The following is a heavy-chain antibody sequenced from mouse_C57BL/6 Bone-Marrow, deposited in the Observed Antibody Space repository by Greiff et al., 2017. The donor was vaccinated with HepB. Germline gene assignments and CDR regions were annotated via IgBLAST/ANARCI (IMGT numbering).Heavy chain of an antibody. CDR3: ARSRQLLGAMDY. CDR1: GYTFTSYG. CDR2: IYPRSGNT. J-gene: IGHJ4*01. Sequence: QVHVKQSGAELARPGASVKLSCKASGYTFTSYGISWVKQRTGQGLEWIGEIYPRSGNTYYNEKFKGKATLTADKSSSTAYMELRSLTSEDSAVYFCARSRQLLGAMDYWGQGTSVTVSS. D-gene: IGHD3-2*01. V-gene: IGHV1-81*01.